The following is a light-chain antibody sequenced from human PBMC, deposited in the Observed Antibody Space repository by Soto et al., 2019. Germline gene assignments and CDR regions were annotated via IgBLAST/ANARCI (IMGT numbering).Light chain of an antibody. CDR2: DVN. Sequence: QSALTQPASVSGSRGQSITISCTGTSSDVGGYDYVSWYQQLPGKAPKLMIFDVNHRPSGVSNRFSGSKSGNTASLTTSGLQAEDEADYYCCSYTSSSHWVFGGGTKLTVL. CDR1: SSDVGGYDY. V-gene: IGLV2-14*01. CDR3: CSYTSSSHWV. J-gene: IGLJ3*02.